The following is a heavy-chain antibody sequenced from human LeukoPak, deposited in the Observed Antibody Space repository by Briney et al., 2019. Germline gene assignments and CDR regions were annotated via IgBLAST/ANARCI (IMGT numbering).Heavy chain of an antibody. D-gene: IGHD2-2*01. V-gene: IGHV4-31*03. CDR2: ISYSGST. CDR3: ARDLGYCTSTSCRYFDF. Sequence: PSETLSLTCTVSGGSISRGGYYWSWIRQHPGRGLEWIGYISYSGSTYYNPSLKSRVTISVDTSGNQFSLKLSSVTAANTAVYYCARDLGYCTSTSCRYFDFWGQGTLVTVAS. CDR1: GGSISRGGYY. J-gene: IGHJ4*02.